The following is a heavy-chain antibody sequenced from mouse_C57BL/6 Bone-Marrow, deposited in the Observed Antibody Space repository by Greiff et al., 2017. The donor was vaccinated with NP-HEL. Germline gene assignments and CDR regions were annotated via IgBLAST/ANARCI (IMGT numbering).Heavy chain of an antibody. CDR2: IYPGDGDT. Sequence: VKLMESGPELVKPGASVKISCKASGYAFSSSWMNWVKQRPGKGLEWIGRIYPGDGDTNYNGKFKGKATLTADKSSSTAYMQLSSLTSEDSAVYFCARLTTVVARGYFDVWGTGTTVTVSS. CDR3: ARLTTVVARGYFDV. D-gene: IGHD1-1*01. CDR1: GYAFSSSW. J-gene: IGHJ1*03. V-gene: IGHV1-82*01.